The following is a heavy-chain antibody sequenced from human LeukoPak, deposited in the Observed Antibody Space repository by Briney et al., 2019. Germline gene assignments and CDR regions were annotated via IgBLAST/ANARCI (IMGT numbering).Heavy chain of an antibody. J-gene: IGHJ3*02. V-gene: IGHV4-59*01. CDR3: ARMGPPTGLMFGNDAFDI. CDR1: GGSISSYY. Sequence: PSETLSLTCTVSGGSISSYYWSWIRQPSGKGLEWSGYIYYSGSTNYNPSLKSRVTISVDTSKNQFSLKLSSVTAADTAVYYCARMGPPTGLMFGNDAFDIWGQGTMVTVSS. CDR2: IYYSGST. D-gene: IGHD3-9*01.